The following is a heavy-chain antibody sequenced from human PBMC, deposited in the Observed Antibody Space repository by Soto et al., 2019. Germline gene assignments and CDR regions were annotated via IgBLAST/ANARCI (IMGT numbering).Heavy chain of an antibody. CDR3: ARYCSSTSCYLDFDI. J-gene: IGHJ3*02. D-gene: IGHD2-2*01. V-gene: IGHV4-31*03. Sequence: QVQLQESGPGLVKPSQTLSLTCTVSGGSISSGGYYWSWIRQHPGKGLEWIGYIYYSGSTYYNPHLKSRVTISVDTSKNQCSLKLSSVTAADTAVYYCARYCSSTSCYLDFDIWGQGTMVTVSS. CDR2: IYYSGST. CDR1: GGSISSGGYY.